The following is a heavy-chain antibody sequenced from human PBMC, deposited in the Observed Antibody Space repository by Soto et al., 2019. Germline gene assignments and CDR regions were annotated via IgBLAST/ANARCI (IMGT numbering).Heavy chain of an antibody. J-gene: IGHJ4*02. CDR1: GFSFSSYA. CDR2: ISARGGSS. V-gene: IGHV3-23*01. Sequence: VQLLESGGGLVQPGGSLRLSCAASGFSFSSYAMVWVRQAPGKGLEGVSVISARGGSSYFSDSVKGRFTISRDNSKNVLSLEMNSLRADDTAIYFCAKGSIEYSASVDNWGQGTLVLVSS. CDR3: AKGSIEYSASVDN. D-gene: IGHD5-12*01.